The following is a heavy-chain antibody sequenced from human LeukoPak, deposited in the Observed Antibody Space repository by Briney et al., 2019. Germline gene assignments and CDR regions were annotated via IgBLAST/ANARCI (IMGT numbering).Heavy chain of an antibody. CDR2: ISGSGGGT. D-gene: IGHD3-3*01. CDR3: AKGDYDFWRGYYIN. V-gene: IGHV3-23*01. Sequence: GGSLRLSCAASGFTFSNYAMNWVRQAPGKGLEWVSAISGSGGGTYYADSVKGRFTISRDNSKNTLYLQMNSLTAEDTAVYYCAKGDYDFWRGYYINWGQGTLVTVSS. J-gene: IGHJ4*02. CDR1: GFTFSNYA.